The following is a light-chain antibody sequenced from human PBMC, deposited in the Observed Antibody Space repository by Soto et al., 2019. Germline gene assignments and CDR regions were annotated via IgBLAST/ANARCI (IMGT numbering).Light chain of an antibody. J-gene: IGKJ4*01. CDR2: DAS. CDR3: QTYGSSPPHP. Sequence: EMGFTQSPGSLTLNPGERATLSCRAIQSVSRTYLAWYQQKPGQAPRLLNYDASSRATGIPDRFSGSGSGTDFTLTISILEHEDFAVYYCQTYGSSPPHPFGGGTMV. V-gene: IGKV3-20*01. CDR1: QSVSRTY.